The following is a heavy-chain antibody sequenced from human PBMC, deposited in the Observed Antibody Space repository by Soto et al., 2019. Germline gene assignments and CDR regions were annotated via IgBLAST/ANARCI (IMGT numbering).Heavy chain of an antibody. CDR2: IYYSGST. J-gene: IGHJ4*02. D-gene: IGHD5-18*01. Sequence: SETLSLTCTVSGGSISSGGYYWSWIRQHPGKGLEWIGYIYYSGSTYYNPSLKSRVTISVDTSKNQFSLKLSSVTAADTAVYYCAREWRGLWPYFDYWGQGTLVTVSS. CDR1: GGSISSGGYY. V-gene: IGHV4-31*03. CDR3: AREWRGLWPYFDY.